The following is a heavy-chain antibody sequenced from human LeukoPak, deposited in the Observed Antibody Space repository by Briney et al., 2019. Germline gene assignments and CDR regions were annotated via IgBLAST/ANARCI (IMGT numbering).Heavy chain of an antibody. CDR2: ISRSSDYI. CDR1: GFTFSSYS. Sequence: GGCLRLSCAASGFTFSSYSMNWVRQAPGKGLEWVSSISRSSDYIYYAGSVKGRFTISRDNARNSLYLQMNSLRAEDTAVYYCARGVGVTPANAACYFDYWGQGTLVTVSS. D-gene: IGHD4-23*01. V-gene: IGHV3-21*01. CDR3: ARGVGVTPANAACYFDY. J-gene: IGHJ4*02.